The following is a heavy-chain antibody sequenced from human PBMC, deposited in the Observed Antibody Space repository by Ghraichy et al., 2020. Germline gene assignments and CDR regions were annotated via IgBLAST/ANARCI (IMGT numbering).Heavy chain of an antibody. Sequence: SLRLSCAASGFIFSKYAIHWVRQAPGKGLEWVAVISYDAINKNYADSVKGRFTISRDNSKNTLYLQMNSLRPEDTSVYYCARDMSAGGPAAIRPYYYYGMDVWGQGTTVTVSS. CDR3: ARDMSAGGPAAIRPYYYYGMDV. J-gene: IGHJ6*02. D-gene: IGHD2-2*01. V-gene: IGHV3-30*04. CDR2: ISYDAINK. CDR1: GFIFSKYA.